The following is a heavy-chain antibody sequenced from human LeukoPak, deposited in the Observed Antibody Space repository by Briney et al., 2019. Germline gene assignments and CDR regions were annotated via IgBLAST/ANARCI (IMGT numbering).Heavy chain of an antibody. J-gene: IGHJ4*02. CDR3: AKDGGDGDYVHYFDY. D-gene: IGHD4-17*01. Sequence: GGSLRLSCAASGFTFSSYGMHWVRQAPGKGLEWVAVIWYGGSNKYYADSVKGRFTISRDNSKNTLYLQMNSLGAEDTAVYYCAKDGGDGDYVHYFDYWGQGTLVTVSS. V-gene: IGHV3-30*02. CDR2: IWYGGSNK. CDR1: GFTFSSYG.